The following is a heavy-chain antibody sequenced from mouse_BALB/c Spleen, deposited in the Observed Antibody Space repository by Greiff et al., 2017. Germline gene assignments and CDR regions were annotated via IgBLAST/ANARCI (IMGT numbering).Heavy chain of an antibody. CDR2: IGSGGST. D-gene: IGHD1-1*01. CDR1: GFTFSSYA. CDR3: AREITTVGYYFDY. J-gene: IGHJ2*01. Sequence: EVKVVESGGGLVKPGGSLKLSCAASGFTFSSYAMSWVRQTPEKRLEWVASIGSGGSTYYPDSVKGRFTISRDNARNILYLQMSSLRSEDTAMYYCAREITTVGYYFDYWGQGTTLTVSS. V-gene: IGHV5-6-5*01.